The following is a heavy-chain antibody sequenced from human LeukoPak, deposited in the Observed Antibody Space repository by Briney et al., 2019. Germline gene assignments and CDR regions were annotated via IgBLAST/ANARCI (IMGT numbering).Heavy chain of an antibody. J-gene: IGHJ3*02. D-gene: IGHD6-13*01. V-gene: IGHV4-39*07. CDR1: GGSISSSSYH. CDR2: IYYSGST. Sequence: SETLSLTCTVSGGSISSSSYHWGWIPQPPGKGLEWIGSIYYSGSTYYNPSLKSRVTISVDKSKNQFSLKLSSVTAADTAVYYCGVIQTAPYSSSWYDAFDIWGQGPMVTVSS. CDR3: GVIQTAPYSSSWYDAFDI.